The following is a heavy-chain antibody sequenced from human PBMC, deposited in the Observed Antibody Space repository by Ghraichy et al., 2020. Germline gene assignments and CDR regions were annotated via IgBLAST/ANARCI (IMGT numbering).Heavy chain of an antibody. V-gene: IGHV3-21*01. Sequence: LSLTCAASGFTFSSYSMNWVRQAPGKGLEWVSSISSSSSYIYYADSVKGRFTISRDNAKNSLYLQMNSLRAEDTAVYYCARDLSVDSSSWPTYYYYYYGMDVWGQGTTVTVSS. CDR3: ARDLSVDSSSWPTYYYYYYGMDV. CDR1: GFTFSSYS. J-gene: IGHJ6*02. D-gene: IGHD6-13*01. CDR2: ISSSSSYI.